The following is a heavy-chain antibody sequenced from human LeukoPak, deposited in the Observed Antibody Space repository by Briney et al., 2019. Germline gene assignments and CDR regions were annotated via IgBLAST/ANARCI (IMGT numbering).Heavy chain of an antibody. CDR2: INGDGSST. CDR1: GFTFSSYW. D-gene: IGHD2-2*01. J-gene: IGHJ4*02. V-gene: IGHV3-74*01. CDR3: ARGFVVPAAPLDY. Sequence: GGSLRLSCGASGFTFSSYWMHWVRQAPGKGLVWVSRINGDGSSTSYADSLKGRFTISRDNAKNTLYLEMNSLRAEDTAVHSCARGFVVPAAPLDYWGQGTLVTVSS.